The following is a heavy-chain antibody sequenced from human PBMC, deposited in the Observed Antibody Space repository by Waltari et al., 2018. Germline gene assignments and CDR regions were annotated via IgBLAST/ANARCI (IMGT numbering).Heavy chain of an antibody. CDR2: IIPILGTA. V-gene: IGHV1-69*08. D-gene: IGHD6-13*01. Sequence: QVQLVQSGAEVKKPGSSVKVSCKASGGTFSSYAISWVRQAPGQGLEWMGRIIPILGTANYAQKFQGRVTITADKSTSTAYMELSSLRSEDTAVYYCASEVAAAAESTFTFDYWGQGTLVTVSS. CDR3: ASEVAAAAESTFTFDY. J-gene: IGHJ4*02. CDR1: GGTFSSYA.